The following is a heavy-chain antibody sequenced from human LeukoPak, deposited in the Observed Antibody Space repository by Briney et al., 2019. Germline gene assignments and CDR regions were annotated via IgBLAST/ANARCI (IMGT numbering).Heavy chain of an antibody. CDR1: GFPFTNAW. V-gene: IGHV3-15*01. Sequence: GGSLRLSCVVSGFPFTNAWMSWVRQAPGKGLEWVGRIKSKTDGGTADYAAPVRGRFTMWRDDARSALYLQMNSLQTEDTAVYYCTSDLMDVWGKGTTVTVSS. CDR2: IKSKTDGGTA. J-gene: IGHJ6*03. CDR3: TSDLMDV.